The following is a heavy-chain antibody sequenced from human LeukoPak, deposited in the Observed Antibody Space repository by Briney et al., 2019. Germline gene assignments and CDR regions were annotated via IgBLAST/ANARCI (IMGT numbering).Heavy chain of an antibody. CDR2: INHSGST. D-gene: IGHD3-10*01. V-gene: IGHV4-59*12. Sequence: SETLSLTCTVSGGSISSYYWSWIRQPPGKGLEWIGEINHSGSTYYNPSLKSRVTISVDRSKNQFSLKLSSVTAADTAVYYCARVTTMVRGVTGFAFDIWGQGTMVTVSS. CDR1: GGSISSYY. J-gene: IGHJ3*02. CDR3: ARVTTMVRGVTGFAFDI.